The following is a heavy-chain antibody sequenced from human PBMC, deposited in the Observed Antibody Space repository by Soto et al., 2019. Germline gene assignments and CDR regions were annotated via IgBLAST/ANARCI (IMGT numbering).Heavy chain of an antibody. J-gene: IGHJ4*02. Sequence: PGGSLRLSCAASGFTFSDYYMSWIRQAPGKGLEWVSYISSSSSYTNYADSVKGRFTISRDNAKNSLYLQVNSLRAEDTAVYYCARDRDSGYDSLSPDYWGQGTLVTVSS. CDR2: ISSSSSYT. D-gene: IGHD5-12*01. CDR1: GFTFSDYY. V-gene: IGHV3-11*06. CDR3: ARDRDSGYDSLSPDY.